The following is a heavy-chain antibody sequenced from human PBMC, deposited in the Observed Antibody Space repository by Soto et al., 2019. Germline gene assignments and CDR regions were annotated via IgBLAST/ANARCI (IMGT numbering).Heavy chain of an antibody. V-gene: IGHV1-69*02. CDR2: IIPILGIA. CDR3: ARSISSWFSFDY. J-gene: IGHJ4*02. D-gene: IGHD6-13*01. CDR1: GGTFSSYT. Sequence: QVQLVQSGAEVKKPGSSVKVSCKASGGTFSSYTISWVRQAPGQGLEWMGRIIPILGIANYAQKFQGRVTITADKSTSTAYMELSSLISEDTAVYYCARSISSWFSFDYWGQGTLVTVSS.